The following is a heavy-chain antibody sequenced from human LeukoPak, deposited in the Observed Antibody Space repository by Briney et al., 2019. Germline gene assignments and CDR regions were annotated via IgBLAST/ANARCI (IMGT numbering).Heavy chain of an antibody. V-gene: IGHV3-23*01. CDR3: ARDSPILTGYYLDY. D-gene: IGHD3-9*01. J-gene: IGHJ4*02. CDR2: ISGSGGST. CDR1: GFTFSSYA. Sequence: QPGGSLRLSCAASGFTFSSYAMSWVRQAPGKGLEWVSAISGSGGSTYYADSVKGRFTISRDNSKNTLSLQMNSLRAEDTAVYYCARDSPILTGYYLDYWGQGTLVTVSS.